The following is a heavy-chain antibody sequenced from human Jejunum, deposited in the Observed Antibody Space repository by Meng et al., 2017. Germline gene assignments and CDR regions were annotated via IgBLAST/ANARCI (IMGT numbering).Heavy chain of an antibody. CDR1: GASIGSSCYY. CDR3: VRNYFVSSDYTYFFDY. V-gene: IGHV4-39*07. J-gene: IGHJ4*02. D-gene: IGHD3-22*01. Sequence: SETLSLTCTASGASIGSSCYYWGWVRQTPGKGLEWFGGVYYTGVTHYKQSLRTRVTMSIDTSENHFSLNLTSVTAADTAVYFCVRNYFVSSDYTYFFDYWGQGKLVTVAS. CDR2: VYYTGVT.